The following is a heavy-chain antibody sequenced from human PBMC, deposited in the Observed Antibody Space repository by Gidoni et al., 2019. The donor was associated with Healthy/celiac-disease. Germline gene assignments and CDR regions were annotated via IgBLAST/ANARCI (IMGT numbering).Heavy chain of an antibody. Sequence: EVQLVESGGGLVKPGGSLRLSCAASGFTFSSYSMNWVRQAPGKGLEWVSSISSSSSYIYYADSVKGRFTISRDNAKNSLYLQMNSLRAEDTAVYYCARDLAYCGGDCYSGGWFDPWGQGTLVTVSS. V-gene: IGHV3-21*01. D-gene: IGHD2-21*02. CDR1: GFTFSSYS. CDR3: ARDLAYCGGDCYSGGWFDP. CDR2: ISSSSSYI. J-gene: IGHJ5*02.